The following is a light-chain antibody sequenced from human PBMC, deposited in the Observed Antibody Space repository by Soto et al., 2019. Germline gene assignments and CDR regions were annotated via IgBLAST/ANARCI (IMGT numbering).Light chain of an antibody. V-gene: IGKV1-39*01. CDR2: ASS. CDR3: QQSYCMPWT. CDR1: QTISTY. J-gene: IGKJ1*01. Sequence: IQMTQSPSSLSASVGDRVTITCRASQTISTYLNWYQQKPGKAPKLLIYASSSLQSGVPSRFSGSGSGTDFTLTITSLQPEDFATYICQQSYCMPWTFGQGTKVEV.